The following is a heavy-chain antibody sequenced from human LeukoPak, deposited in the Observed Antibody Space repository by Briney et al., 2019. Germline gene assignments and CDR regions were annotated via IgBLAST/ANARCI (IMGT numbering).Heavy chain of an antibody. Sequence: SQTLSLTCTVSGGSISSGSYYWSWIRQPAGKGLEWIGRIYTSGSTNYNPSLKSRVTISVDTSKNQFSLKLSSVTAADTAVYYCARSCSGGSCYLKYWFDPWGQGTLVTVS. CDR3: ARSCSGGSCYLKYWFDP. D-gene: IGHD2-15*01. CDR1: GGSISSGSYY. J-gene: IGHJ5*02. V-gene: IGHV4-61*02. CDR2: IYTSGST.